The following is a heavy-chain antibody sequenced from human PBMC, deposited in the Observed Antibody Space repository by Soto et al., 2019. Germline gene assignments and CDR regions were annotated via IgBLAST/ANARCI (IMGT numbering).Heavy chain of an antibody. D-gene: IGHD2-2*01. Sequence: SETLSLTCAVYGGSFICYYWSWIRQPPGKGLEWIGEINHSGSTNYNPSLKSRVTISVDTSKNQFSLKLSSVTAADTAVYYCARGLGCSSTSCYVREGFDPWGQG. CDR1: GGSFICYY. J-gene: IGHJ5*02. CDR2: INHSGST. V-gene: IGHV4-34*01. CDR3: ARGLGCSSTSCYVREGFDP.